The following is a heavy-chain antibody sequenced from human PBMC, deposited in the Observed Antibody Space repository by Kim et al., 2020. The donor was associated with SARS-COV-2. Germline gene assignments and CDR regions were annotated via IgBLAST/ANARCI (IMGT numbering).Heavy chain of an antibody. Sequence: TPSFQGQVTISADKSISTAYLQWSSLKASDTAMYYCASAFSSGWYQGYDYWGQGTLVTVSS. V-gene: IGHV5-51*01. D-gene: IGHD6-19*01. J-gene: IGHJ4*02. CDR3: ASAFSSGWYQGYDY.